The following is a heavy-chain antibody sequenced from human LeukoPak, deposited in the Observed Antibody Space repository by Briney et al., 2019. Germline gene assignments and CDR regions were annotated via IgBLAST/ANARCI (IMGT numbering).Heavy chain of an antibody. CDR1: GGSISSSRYY. D-gene: IGHD3-10*01. Sequence: SETLSLTCTVSGGSISSSRYYWGGIRQPPGKGLEGIVSIYYSGSTYDNPSLKSRDTISVDTSKNQFSLKLISVTAADTAVYYCVRESVTMVRGVIAYYYYYMDVWGKGTTVTISS. CDR2: IYYSGST. V-gene: IGHV4-39*07. J-gene: IGHJ6*03. CDR3: VRESVTMVRGVIAYYYYYMDV.